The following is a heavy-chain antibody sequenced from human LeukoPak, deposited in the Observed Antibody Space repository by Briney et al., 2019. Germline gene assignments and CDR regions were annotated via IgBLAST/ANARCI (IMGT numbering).Heavy chain of an antibody. V-gene: IGHV3-21*01. Sequence: GESLRLSCAASGFTFSSYSMNWVRQAPGKGLEWVSSISSSSSYIYYADSVKGRFTISRDNSKNTLYLQMNSLRAEDTAVYYCARRYCSSTTCYTAFDYWGQGTLVTVSS. J-gene: IGHJ4*02. D-gene: IGHD2-2*02. CDR3: ARRYCSSTTCYTAFDY. CDR1: GFTFSSYS. CDR2: ISSSSSYI.